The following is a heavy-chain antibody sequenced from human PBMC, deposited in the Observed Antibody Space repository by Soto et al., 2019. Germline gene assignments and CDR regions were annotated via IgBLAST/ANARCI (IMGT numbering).Heavy chain of an antibody. V-gene: IGHV1-69*13. Sequence: ASVKVSCKASGGTFSSYAISWVRQAPGQGLEWMGGIIPIFGTANYAQKFQGRVTITADEPTSTAYMELSSLRSEDTAVYYCARDRAPYYDFWSGYENAFDIWGQGTMLTVSS. CDR2: IIPIFGTA. CDR1: GGTFSSYA. J-gene: IGHJ3*02. CDR3: ARDRAPYYDFWSGYENAFDI. D-gene: IGHD3-3*01.